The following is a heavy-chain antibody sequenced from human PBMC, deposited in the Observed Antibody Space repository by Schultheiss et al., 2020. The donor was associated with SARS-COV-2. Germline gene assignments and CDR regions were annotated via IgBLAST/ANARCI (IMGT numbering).Heavy chain of an antibody. V-gene: IGHV4-59*12. J-gene: IGHJ5*02. CDR3: ARVSRTSWFDP. D-gene: IGHD1-7*01. Sequence: SETLSLTCTVSGGSISSYYWGWIRQPPGKGLEWIGYIYYSGSTNNNPSLKSRVTVSVDTSKNQFSLRLGSVTAADTAVYYCARVSRTSWFDPWGQGTLVTVAS. CDR1: GGSISSYY. CDR2: IYYSGST.